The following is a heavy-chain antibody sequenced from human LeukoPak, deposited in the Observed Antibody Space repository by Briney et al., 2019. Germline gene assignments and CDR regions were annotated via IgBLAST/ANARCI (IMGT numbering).Heavy chain of an antibody. CDR1: GGSISSSSYY. CDR2: IYYSGST. J-gene: IGHJ4*02. D-gene: IGHD6-13*01. V-gene: IGHV4-39*01. Sequence: SETLSLTCTVSGGSISSSSYYWGWIRQPPGKGLEWIGSIYYSGSTCYNPSLKSRVTISVDTSKNQFSLKLSSVTAADTAVYYCARYSTYNYWGQGTLVTVSS. CDR3: ARYSTYNY.